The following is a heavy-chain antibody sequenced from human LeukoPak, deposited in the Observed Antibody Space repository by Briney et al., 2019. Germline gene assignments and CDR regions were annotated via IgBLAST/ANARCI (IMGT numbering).Heavy chain of an antibody. CDR3: ARLPIYSGSYYAVDY. D-gene: IGHD1-26*01. Sequence: PSETLSLTCTVSGGSISSYYWSWIRQPPGKGLEWIGYIYYSGSTNYNPSLKSRVNISVDTSKNQFSLKLSSVTAADTAVYYCARLPIYSGSYYAVDYWGQGTLVPVSS. J-gene: IGHJ4*02. V-gene: IGHV4-59*08. CDR2: IYYSGST. CDR1: GGSISSYY.